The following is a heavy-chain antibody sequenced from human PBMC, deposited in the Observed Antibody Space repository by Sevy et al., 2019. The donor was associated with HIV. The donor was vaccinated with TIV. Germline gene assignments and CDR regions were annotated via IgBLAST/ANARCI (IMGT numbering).Heavy chain of an antibody. D-gene: IGHD1-1*01. J-gene: IGHJ3*02. CDR3: ARGLAVFRVHSNIQEGDPNDDAFDI. CDR1: GGSISSGGYY. CDR2: IYYSGST. V-gene: IGHV4-31*03. Sequence: SETLSLTCTVSGGSISSGGYYWSWIRQHPGKGLEWIGYIYYSGSTYYNPSLKSRVTISVDTSKNQFYLKLSSVTAADTAVYYCARGLAVFRVHSNIQEGDPNDDAFDIWGQGTMVTVSS.